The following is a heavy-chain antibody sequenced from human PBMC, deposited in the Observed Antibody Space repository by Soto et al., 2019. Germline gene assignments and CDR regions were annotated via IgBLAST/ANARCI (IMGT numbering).Heavy chain of an antibody. V-gene: IGHV4-34*01. D-gene: IGHD3-10*01. Sequence: QVQLQQWGAGLLKPSETLSLTCAVYGGSFSGYYWSWIRQPPGKGLEWIGEINHSGSTNYNPAHKRRVTEAVDTPKNQCTRKLSSVTAADTAIDDCARGYGRNFDYWGQGTLGTVSS. CDR1: GGSFSGYY. CDR2: INHSGST. CDR3: ARGYGRNFDY. J-gene: IGHJ4*02.